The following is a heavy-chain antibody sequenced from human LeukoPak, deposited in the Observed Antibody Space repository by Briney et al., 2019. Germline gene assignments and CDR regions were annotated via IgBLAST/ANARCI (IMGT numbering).Heavy chain of an antibody. CDR1: GGTFSSYA. CDR3: ASVEYSSSKYWFDP. J-gene: IGHJ5*02. Sequence: SVKVSCRASGGTFSSYAISWVRQAPGQGLEWMGGIIPIFGTANYAQKFQGRVTITTDESTSTAYMELSSLRSEDTAVYYCASVEYSSSKYWFDPWGQGTLVTVSS. D-gene: IGHD6-6*01. CDR2: IIPIFGTA. V-gene: IGHV1-69*05.